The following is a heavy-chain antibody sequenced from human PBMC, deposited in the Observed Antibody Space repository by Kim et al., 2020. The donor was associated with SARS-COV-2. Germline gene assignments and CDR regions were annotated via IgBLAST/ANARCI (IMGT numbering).Heavy chain of an antibody. CDR3: ARDWAVAAAFDY. CDR2: INAHKNDR. CDR1: GYIYINYG. D-gene: IGHD6-19*01. V-gene: IGHV1-18*01. Sequence: ASVKVSCKTSGYIYINYGIVWVRQAPGQGLEWMGWINAHKNDRDYAEKFQDRLTLTADTSTRTTYMEPTNLTSADTGIYFCARDWAVAAAFDYWGQGTHVTVSS. J-gene: IGHJ4*01.